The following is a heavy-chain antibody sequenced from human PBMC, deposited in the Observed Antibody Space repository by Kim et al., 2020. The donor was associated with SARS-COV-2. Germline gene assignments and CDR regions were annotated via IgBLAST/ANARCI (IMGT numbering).Heavy chain of an antibody. CDR2: INGDGSST. CDR1: GFTFSTYW. Sequence: GGSLRLSCAASGFTFSTYWMHWVRQAPGKGLVWVSRINGDGSSTMSADSVKGRFTISRDNTMNTLYLQLDTLRAEDTAVYFCARTRAAAPNLLDSWGQGTLVTVSS. D-gene: IGHD6-13*01. CDR3: ARTRAAAPNLLDS. J-gene: IGHJ4*02. V-gene: IGHV3-74*03.